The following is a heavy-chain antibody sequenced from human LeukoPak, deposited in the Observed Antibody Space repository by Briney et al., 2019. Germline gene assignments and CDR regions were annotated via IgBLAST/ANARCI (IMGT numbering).Heavy chain of an antibody. CDR1: GYTFTSYY. CDR2: INPSGGST. D-gene: IGHD3-22*01. V-gene: IGHV1-46*01. J-gene: IGHJ4*02. CDR3: ARDPRPSYDSSDYYYPGDY. Sequence: GASVKVSCKASGYTFTSYYMHWVRQAPGQGLEWMAIINPSGGSTNYAQKFQGRVTMTRDTSTSTVYMELSSLRSEDTAVSYCARDPRPSYDSSDYYYPGDYWGQGTLVTVSS.